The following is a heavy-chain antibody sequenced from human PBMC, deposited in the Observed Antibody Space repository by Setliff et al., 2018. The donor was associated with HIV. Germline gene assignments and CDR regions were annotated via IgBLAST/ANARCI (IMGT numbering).Heavy chain of an antibody. J-gene: IGHJ6*03. Sequence: SETLSLTCTVSGDSISSYYWSWIRQPPGKGLEWIGYIYYSGSTNYNPSLKSRVTISVDTSKNQFSLKLRSVTAADTAVYYCARQITMVRGVYQPYYYYYMDVWGKGTTVTVSS. CDR2: IYYSGST. D-gene: IGHD3-10*01. CDR3: ARQITMVRGVYQPYYYYYMDV. CDR1: GDSISSYY. V-gene: IGHV4-59*08.